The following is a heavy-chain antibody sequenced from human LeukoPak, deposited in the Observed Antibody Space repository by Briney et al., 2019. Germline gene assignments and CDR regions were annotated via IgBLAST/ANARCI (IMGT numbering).Heavy chain of an antibody. V-gene: IGHV4-59*01. CDR1: GGSISSYY. Sequence: PSETLSLTCTVSGGSISSYYWSWIRQPPGKGLEWIGYIYYSGSTNYNPSLKSRVTISVDTSKNQSSLKLSSVTAADTAVYYCARDSSSSDGALDIWGQGTMVTVSS. J-gene: IGHJ3*02. CDR2: IYYSGST. D-gene: IGHD3-22*01. CDR3: ARDSSSSDGALDI.